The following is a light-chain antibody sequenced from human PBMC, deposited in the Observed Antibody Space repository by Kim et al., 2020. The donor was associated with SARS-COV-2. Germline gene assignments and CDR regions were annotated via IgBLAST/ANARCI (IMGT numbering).Light chain of an antibody. J-gene: IGLJ3*02. CDR2: DVN. CDR1: SSDVGGYNY. Sequence: GQSITTSCTGRSSDVGGYNYVSWYQQHPGKAPKLMIYDVNKRSAGVPDRFSGTKSGNTASLTISGHQAEDEADYYCGSYTGSYTRVFGGGTKLTVL. CDR3: GSYTGSYTRV. V-gene: IGLV2-11*03.